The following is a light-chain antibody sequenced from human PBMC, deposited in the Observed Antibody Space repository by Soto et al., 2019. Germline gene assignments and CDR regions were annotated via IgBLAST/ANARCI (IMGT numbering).Light chain of an antibody. CDR2: DVS. CDR3: QTWGTGIWV. CDR1: SSDVGTYNY. V-gene: IGLV2-11*01. J-gene: IGLJ3*02. Sequence: QSALTQPRSVSGPPGQSVSISCSGTSSDVGTYNYVSWYQQHPGKAPKLMIYDVSKRPSGVPDRFSGSKSGNTASLTISGLQAEDEADYYCQTWGTGIWVFGGGTKVTVL.